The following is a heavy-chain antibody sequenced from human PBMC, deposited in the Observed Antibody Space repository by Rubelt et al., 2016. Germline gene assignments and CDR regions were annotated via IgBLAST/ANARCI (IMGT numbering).Heavy chain of an antibody. CDR1: GYTFTSYG. CDR2: ISASNGNT. V-gene: IGHV1-18*01. J-gene: IGHJ4*02. D-gene: IGHD6-6*01. CDR3: ARVGALAARKIYYFDY. Sequence: QVQLVQSGAEVQKPGASVKVSCKASGYTFTSYGISWVRQAPGQWLEWMGWISASNGNTNYARKLQGRATMTNEASTSTAYMELRSLRSDDTAVYYCARVGALAARKIYYFDYWGQGTLVTVSS.